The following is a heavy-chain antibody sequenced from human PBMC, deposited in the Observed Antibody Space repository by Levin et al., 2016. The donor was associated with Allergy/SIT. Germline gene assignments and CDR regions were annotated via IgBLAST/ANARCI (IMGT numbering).Heavy chain of an antibody. D-gene: IGHD1-7*01. CDR2: ISVYNGNT. V-gene: IGHV1-18*01. CDR1: GYSFLSYG. J-gene: IGHJ4*02. CDR3: ARDQLELRPYPDY. Sequence: ASVKVSCKASGYSFLSYGITWVRQAPGQGLEWMGWISVYNGNTNYAQKLQGRVTMTTDTSMSAAYMELRSLRSDDTAVYYCARDQLELRPYPDYWGQGTLVTVSS.